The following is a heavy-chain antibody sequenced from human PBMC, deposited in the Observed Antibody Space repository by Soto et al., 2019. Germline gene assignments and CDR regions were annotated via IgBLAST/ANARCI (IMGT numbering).Heavy chain of an antibody. D-gene: IGHD3-9*01. J-gene: IGHJ4*02. Sequence: ASVKVSCKASGYTFTSYGSSWVRQAPGQGLEWMGWISAYNGNTNYAQKLQGRVTMTTDTSTSTAYMELRSLRSDDTAVYYCARELNYDILTGYPYWGQGTLVTVSS. CDR2: ISAYNGNT. V-gene: IGHV1-18*01. CDR1: GYTFTSYG. CDR3: ARELNYDILTGYPY.